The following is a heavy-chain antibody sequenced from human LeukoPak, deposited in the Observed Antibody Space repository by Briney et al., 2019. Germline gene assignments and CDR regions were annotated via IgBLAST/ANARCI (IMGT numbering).Heavy chain of an antibody. V-gene: IGHV4-59*08. Sequence: SETLSLTCTVSGASITSYYWSWIRQPPGKALEWIGYIYYNGRTLYNPSLRSRVTISVDTSKTQFSLKLTSVTAADTAVYYCARHIAISYDAFDLWGRGTMVSVSS. CDR1: GASITSYY. CDR2: IYYNGRT. CDR3: ARHIAISYDAFDL. D-gene: IGHD6-13*01. J-gene: IGHJ3*01.